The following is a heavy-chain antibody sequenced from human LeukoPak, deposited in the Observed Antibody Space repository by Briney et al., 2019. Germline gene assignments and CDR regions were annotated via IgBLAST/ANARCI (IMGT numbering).Heavy chain of an antibody. D-gene: IGHD2-15*01. CDR3: AKDLEDCSGGSCYPPADY. Sequence: GGSLRLSCAASGFTFNNYAMSWVRQAPGKGLEWVAVISYDGSNKYYADSVKGRFTISRDNSKNTLYLQMNSLRAEDTAVYYCAKDLEDCSGGSCYPPADYWGQGTLVTVSS. CDR2: ISYDGSNK. V-gene: IGHV3-30*18. CDR1: GFTFNNYA. J-gene: IGHJ4*02.